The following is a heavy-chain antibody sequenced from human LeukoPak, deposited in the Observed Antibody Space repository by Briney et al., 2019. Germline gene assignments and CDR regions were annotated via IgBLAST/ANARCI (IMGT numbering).Heavy chain of an antibody. J-gene: IGHJ4*02. CDR1: GFNFRDSA. CDR2: SSYDGTNK. V-gene: IGHV3-30*04. Sequence: PGTSLRLSCAASGFNFRDSAMHWVRQPPGKGLEGGAVSSYDGTNKYYADSVNGRFTISRDNSKKPLFLQMNNLRLEDTAVYYCAADYGDYVSPSDWGQGSLVIVSS. D-gene: IGHD4-17*01. CDR3: AADYGDYVSPSD.